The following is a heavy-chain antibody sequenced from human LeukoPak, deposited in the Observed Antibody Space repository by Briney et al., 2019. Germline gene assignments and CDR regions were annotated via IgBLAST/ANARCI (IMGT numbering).Heavy chain of an antibody. J-gene: IGHJ4*02. CDR3: ANHFACGSTSCPPFDS. D-gene: IGHD2-2*01. Sequence: GGSLRLSCAASGFSFSTYSMNWVRQAPGKGLEWVSSISNDGNYIYYADSVKGRFTISRDNAKNSLYLQMNSLRVEDSATYYCANHFACGSTSCPPFDSWGQGTLVTVSS. CDR2: ISNDGNYI. V-gene: IGHV3-21*01. CDR1: GFSFSTYS.